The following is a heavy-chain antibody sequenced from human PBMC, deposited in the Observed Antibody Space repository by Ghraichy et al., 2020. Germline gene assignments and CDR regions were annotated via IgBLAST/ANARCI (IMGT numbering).Heavy chain of an antibody. CDR1: GGSISTYY. CDR2: IYYSGST. J-gene: IGHJ4*02. Sequence: SETLSLTCTVSGGSISTYYWSWIRQPPGKGLEWIGYIYYSGSTNYNPSLKSRVTISVDTSKKQFSLKLNSVSAADTAVYYCARGANYYDSSGYTDYWGQGTLVTVSS. V-gene: IGHV4-59*01. D-gene: IGHD3-22*01. CDR3: ARGANYYDSSGYTDY.